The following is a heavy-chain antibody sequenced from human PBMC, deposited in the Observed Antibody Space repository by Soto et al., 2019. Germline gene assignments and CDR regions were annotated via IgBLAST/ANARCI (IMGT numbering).Heavy chain of an antibody. CDR1: GFTFSSYD. Sequence: GGSLRLSCAASGFTFSSYDMHWVRQATGKGLEWVSAIGTAGDTYYPGSVKGRFTISRENAKNSLYLQMNSLRAEDTAVYYCARGLPTYDYVWGSYRFTMDVWGQGTTVTVSS. V-gene: IGHV3-13*01. CDR2: IGTAGDT. CDR3: ARGLPTYDYVWGSYRFTMDV. D-gene: IGHD3-16*02. J-gene: IGHJ6*02.